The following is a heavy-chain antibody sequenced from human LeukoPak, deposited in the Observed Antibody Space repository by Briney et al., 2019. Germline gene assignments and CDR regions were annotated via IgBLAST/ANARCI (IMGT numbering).Heavy chain of an antibody. J-gene: IGHJ4*02. D-gene: IGHD6-19*01. CDR1: GFTFSSYG. V-gene: IGHV3-23*01. Sequence: GGSLRLSCAASGFTFSSYGIHWVRQAPGKGLEWVSAISGSGGSTYYADSVKGRFTISRDNSKNTLYLQTNSLRAEDTAVYYCAKVNSIAVADSYYFDYWGQGTLVTVSS. CDR2: ISGSGGST. CDR3: AKVNSIAVADSYYFDY.